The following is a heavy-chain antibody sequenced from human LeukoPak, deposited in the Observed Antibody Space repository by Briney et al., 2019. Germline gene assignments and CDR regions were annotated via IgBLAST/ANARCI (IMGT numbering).Heavy chain of an antibody. CDR2: INPNSGGT. V-gene: IGHV1-2*02. CDR3: ARESLPGTIFGVAPRAVPSFVY. Sequence: ASVKVSCKASGYTFTGYYMHWVRQAPGQGLEWMGWINPNSGGTNYAQKFQGRVTMTRDTSISTAYMELSRLRSDDTAVYYCARESLPGTIFGVAPRAVPSFVYWGQGTLVTVSS. CDR1: GYTFTGYY. J-gene: IGHJ4*02. D-gene: IGHD3-3*01.